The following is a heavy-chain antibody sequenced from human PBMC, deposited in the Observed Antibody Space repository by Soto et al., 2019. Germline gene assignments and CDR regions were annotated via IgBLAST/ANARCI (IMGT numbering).Heavy chain of an antibody. D-gene: IGHD2-15*01. CDR2: ISHLENT. CDR1: GASISYGGFS. CDR3: ARGGGYYSFDS. V-gene: IGHV4-30-2*06. J-gene: IGHJ4*02. Sequence: QLQLQESGSGVVKTSETLSLTCTVSGASISYGGFSWSWIRQSPGKGLEWLGYISHLENTYFHPSFKSRLAMAIDRTRNHFSLGLGSVTAADMAVYYCARGGGYYSFDSWGQGVLVTVSS.